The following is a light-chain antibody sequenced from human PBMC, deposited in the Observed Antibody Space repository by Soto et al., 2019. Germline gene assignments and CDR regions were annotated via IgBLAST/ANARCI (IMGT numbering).Light chain of an antibody. CDR2: GAS. CDR3: QQYGSSPT. Sequence: EIVLTQSPGPLSLSPGERATLSCRASQSVSSSYLAWSQQKPGQAPRLLIYGASSRATGIPDRFSGSGSGTDFTLTIRRLEPEDFAVYYCQQYGSSPTFGQGTKVESK. J-gene: IGKJ1*01. V-gene: IGKV3-20*01. CDR1: QSVSSSY.